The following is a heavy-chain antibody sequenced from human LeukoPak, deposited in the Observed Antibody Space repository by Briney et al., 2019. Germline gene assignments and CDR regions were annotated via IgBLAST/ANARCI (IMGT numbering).Heavy chain of an antibody. CDR3: AKDRGNYPYYFDF. J-gene: IGHJ4*02. V-gene: IGHV3-23*01. CDR2: LSGSGGST. Sequence: GGSLRLSCAASGFTFDTYAMSLVRQAPGKGLEWVSGLSGSGGSTYYAVSVKGRFNISRENSKNTVYLQMHSLRVEDTAVYYCAKDRGNYPYYFDFWGQGTVVTVSS. D-gene: IGHD1-26*01. CDR1: GFTFDTYA.